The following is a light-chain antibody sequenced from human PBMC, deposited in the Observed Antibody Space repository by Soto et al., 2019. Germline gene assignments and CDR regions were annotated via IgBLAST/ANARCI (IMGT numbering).Light chain of an antibody. Sequence: EIVLTQSPGTLSLSRGEISTLSCRSSQSVSSSYLAWYQQKPGQAPRLLIYGASSRATGIPDRFSGSGSGTDFTLTISRLEPEDFAVYYCQQYGSSPRTFGQGTKVDI. J-gene: IGKJ1*01. CDR2: GAS. V-gene: IGKV3-20*01. CDR3: QQYGSSPRT. CDR1: QSVSSSY.